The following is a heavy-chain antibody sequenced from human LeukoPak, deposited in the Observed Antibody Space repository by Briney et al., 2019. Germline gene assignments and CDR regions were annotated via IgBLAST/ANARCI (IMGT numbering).Heavy chain of an antibody. CDR2: TSGSSGST. J-gene: IGHJ4*02. Sequence: GGCLRLACAAAGFTVSSYAMSWVRQAAGRGREWVSATSGSSGSTSYADAVKGRFTISRDNSKNTLYLQLNSLRAEDTAVYYCAKDLDGYSYGSYYWGQGTLVTVSS. D-gene: IGHD5-18*01. CDR3: AKDLDGYSYGSYY. V-gene: IGHV3-23*01. CDR1: GFTVSSYA.